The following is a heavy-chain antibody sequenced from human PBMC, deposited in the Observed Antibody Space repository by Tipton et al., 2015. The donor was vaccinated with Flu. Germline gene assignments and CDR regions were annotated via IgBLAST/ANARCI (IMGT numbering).Heavy chain of an antibody. D-gene: IGHD2-21*01. V-gene: IGHV4-34*01. Sequence: TLSLTCAVYGGSFSNHYWSWVRQPPRKGLEWVGEVNHSISTNYNPSLNSRVPLSADSSRNQFSLRLDSVTAADTAVYYCARGRILGVVQPYYYMDVWGNGTTVTVSS. CDR2: VNHSIST. J-gene: IGHJ6*03. CDR1: GGSFSNHY. CDR3: ARGRILGVVQPYYYMDV.